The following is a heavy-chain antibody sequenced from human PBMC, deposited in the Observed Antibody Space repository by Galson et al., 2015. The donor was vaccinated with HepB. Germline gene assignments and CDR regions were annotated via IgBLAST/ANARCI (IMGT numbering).Heavy chain of an antibody. CDR1: RFSLTNFW. V-gene: IGHV3-74*01. D-gene: IGHD3-3*02. CDR2: ISSDGRTT. Sequence: SLRLSCAASRFSLTNFWMHWVRQAPGKGLEWVSRISSDGRTTNYADAVKGRFTISRDNAKNTLYLQLNSLRVDDTAVYYCTRVKEGLAGSFDYWGQRTLVTVSS. J-gene: IGHJ4*02. CDR3: TRVKEGLAGSFDY.